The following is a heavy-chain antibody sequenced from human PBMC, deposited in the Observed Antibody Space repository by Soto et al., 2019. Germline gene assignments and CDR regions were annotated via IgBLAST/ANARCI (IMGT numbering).Heavy chain of an antibody. Sequence: PSETLSLTCTVSGGSISSSSYYWGWIRQPPGKGLEWIGSIYYSGSTYYNPSLKSRVTISVDTSKNQFSLKLSSVTAADTAVYYCARQYYYDFWSGYYTWFDPWGQGTLVTVSS. CDR1: GGSISSSSYY. V-gene: IGHV4-39*01. CDR2: IYYSGST. J-gene: IGHJ5*02. D-gene: IGHD3-3*01. CDR3: ARQYYYDFWSGYYTWFDP.